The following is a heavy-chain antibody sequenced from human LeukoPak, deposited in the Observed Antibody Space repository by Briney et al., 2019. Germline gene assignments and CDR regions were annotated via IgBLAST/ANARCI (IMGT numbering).Heavy chain of an antibody. CDR2: IIPIFGTA. CDR1: GGTFSSYA. Sequence: SVKVSCKASGGTFSSYAISWVRQAPGQGLEWMGGIIPIFGTANYAQKFQGRVTITADESTSTAYMELSSLRSEDTAVYYCARTPYYDFWSGYVDYWGQGTLVTVPS. V-gene: IGHV1-69*13. J-gene: IGHJ4*02. CDR3: ARTPYYDFWSGYVDY. D-gene: IGHD3-3*01.